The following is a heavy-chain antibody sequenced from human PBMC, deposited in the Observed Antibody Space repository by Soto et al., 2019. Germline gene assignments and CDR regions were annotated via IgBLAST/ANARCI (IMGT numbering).Heavy chain of an antibody. Sequence: GGSLRLSCAASGFTFSSYSMNWVRQAPGKGLEWVSYISSSSSTIYYADSVKGRFTISRDNAKNSLYLQMNSLRDEDTAVYYCARDGMYYDILTGYYSRWGYYGMDVWGQGTTVTVSS. CDR1: GFTFSSYS. CDR3: ARDGMYYDILTGYYSRWGYYGMDV. CDR2: ISSSSSTI. J-gene: IGHJ6*02. V-gene: IGHV3-48*02. D-gene: IGHD3-9*01.